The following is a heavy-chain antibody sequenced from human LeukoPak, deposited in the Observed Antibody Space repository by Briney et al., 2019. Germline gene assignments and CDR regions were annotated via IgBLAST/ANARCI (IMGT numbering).Heavy chain of an antibody. Sequence: PGGSLRLSCAASGFTFSNHAMNWVRQAPGKGLEWVSAISGSGAATFNADSVKGRFTISRDNSKNTLYLQMNSLRAEDTAVYYCAKDLSSGWYPYYFDFWGRGTLVTVSS. CDR3: AKDLSSGWYPYYFDF. D-gene: IGHD6-19*01. J-gene: IGHJ4*02. CDR2: ISGSGAAT. V-gene: IGHV3-23*01. CDR1: GFTFSNHA.